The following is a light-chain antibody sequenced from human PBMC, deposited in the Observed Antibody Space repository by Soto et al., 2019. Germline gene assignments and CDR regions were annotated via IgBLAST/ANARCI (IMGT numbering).Light chain of an antibody. CDR2: DGS. V-gene: IGKV3D-20*01. CDR3: QQYDNSAPLS. J-gene: IGKJ4*01. Sequence: EIVLTQSPVTLSLSPGDRATLSCGASQSVRSSYVAWYQQKAGLAPRLLIYDGSSRASGIPDRFSGSGSGTDFTLTIGRLEPEDFAVYYCQQYDNSAPLSFGGGTQVEMK. CDR1: QSVRSSY.